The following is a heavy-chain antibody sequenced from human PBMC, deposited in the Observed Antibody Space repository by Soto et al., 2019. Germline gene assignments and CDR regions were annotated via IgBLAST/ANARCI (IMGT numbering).Heavy chain of an antibody. CDR2: TYYRSKWYN. V-gene: IGHV6-1*01. D-gene: IGHD6-13*01. CDR1: GDSVSSNSAA. CDR3: ARDEAAAQKRWFDP. Sequence: PSQTLSLTCAISGDSVSSNSAAWNWIRQSPSRGLEWLGRTYYRSKWYNDYAVSVKSRIAINPDTSKNQFSLQLNSVTPEDTAVYYCARDEAAAQKRWFDPRGQGTLVTVSS. J-gene: IGHJ5*02.